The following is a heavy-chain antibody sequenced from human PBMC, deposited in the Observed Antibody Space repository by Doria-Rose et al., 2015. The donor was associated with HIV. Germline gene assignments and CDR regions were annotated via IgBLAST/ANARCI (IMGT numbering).Heavy chain of an antibody. CDR3: ARIKSSRWYHKYYFDF. V-gene: IGHV2-26*01. CDR2: IFSDDER. CDR1: GVSLSSPGMG. D-gene: IGHD6-13*01. Sequence: QVTLKESGPVLVKPTETLTLTCTVSGVSLSSPGMGVSWIRQPPGRALEWLANIFSDDERSYKTSLKSRLTISMGTTNSQVFRTMTDMDTVDTATYYCARIKSSRWYHKYYFDFWGQGTLVIVSA. J-gene: IGHJ4*02.